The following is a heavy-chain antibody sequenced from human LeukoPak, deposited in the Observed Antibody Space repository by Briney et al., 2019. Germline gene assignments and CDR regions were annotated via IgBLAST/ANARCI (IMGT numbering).Heavy chain of an antibody. V-gene: IGHV3-48*01. CDR1: GFTFSDYN. Sequence: GGSLRLSCVASGFTFSDYNMNWVRQAPGKGLEWVSFINSSSSLIYYADSVKGRFTISRDKAKNSLYLQMNSLTAEDTAVYYCARQVATRLDYWGQGTLVTVSS. CDR3: ARQVATRLDY. D-gene: IGHD5-12*01. CDR2: INSSSSLI. J-gene: IGHJ4*02.